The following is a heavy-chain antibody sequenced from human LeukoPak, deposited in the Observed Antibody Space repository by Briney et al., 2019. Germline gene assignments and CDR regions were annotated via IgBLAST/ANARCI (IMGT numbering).Heavy chain of an antibody. J-gene: IGHJ6*03. CDR3: ARVLSEGYYGSGSYFRYYYYHMDV. D-gene: IGHD3-10*01. Sequence: SVKVSCKASGGTFSSYAISWVRQGPGQGLELMGGIIPIFGTANYAQRFQGRVTITADKSTSTAYMELSSLRSEDTAVYYCARVLSEGYYGSGSYFRYYYYHMDVWGKGTTVTVSS. CDR1: GGTFSSYA. V-gene: IGHV1-69*06. CDR2: IIPIFGTA.